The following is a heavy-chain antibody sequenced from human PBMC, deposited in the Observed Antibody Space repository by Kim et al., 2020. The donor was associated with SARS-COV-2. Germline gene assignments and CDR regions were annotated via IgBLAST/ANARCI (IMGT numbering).Heavy chain of an antibody. V-gene: IGHV1-46*01. CDR1: GYTFTSYY. Sequence: ASVKVSCKASGYTFTSYYMHWVRQAPGQGLEWMGIINPSGGSTSYAQKFQGRITMTRDTSTSTVYMELSSLRSEDTAVYYCASESFDGTVRSNYYYYGMDVWGQGTTVTVSS. CDR2: INPSGGST. CDR3: ASESFDGTVRSNYYYYGMDV. D-gene: IGHD4-17*01. J-gene: IGHJ6*02.